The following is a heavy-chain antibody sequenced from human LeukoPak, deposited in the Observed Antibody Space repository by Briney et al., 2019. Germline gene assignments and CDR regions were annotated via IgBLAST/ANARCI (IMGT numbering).Heavy chain of an antibody. V-gene: IGHV4-4*07. J-gene: IGHJ6*02. CDR2: IYTSGST. CDR1: GGSISSYY. CDR3: ARGKGSYGMDV. Sequence: SETLSLTCTVSGGSISSYYWSWIRQPAGKGLEWIGRIYTSGSTNYKSSLKSRVSMSVDTSKNRFSLKLSSVTAADTAVYYCARGKGSYGMDVWGQGTTVTVSS.